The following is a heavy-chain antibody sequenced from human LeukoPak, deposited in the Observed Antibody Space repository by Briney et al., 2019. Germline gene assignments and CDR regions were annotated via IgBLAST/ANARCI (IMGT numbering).Heavy chain of an antibody. J-gene: IGHJ4*02. Sequence: SETLSLTCTVSGGSISSSSYYWGWIRQPPGKGLEWIGSIYYSGSTYYNPSLKSRVTISVDTSKNQFSLKLSSVTAADTAVYYCARDSLVAINYYFDYWGQGTLVTVSS. D-gene: IGHD5-12*01. V-gene: IGHV4-39*07. CDR1: GGSISSSSYY. CDR2: IYYSGST. CDR3: ARDSLVAINYYFDY.